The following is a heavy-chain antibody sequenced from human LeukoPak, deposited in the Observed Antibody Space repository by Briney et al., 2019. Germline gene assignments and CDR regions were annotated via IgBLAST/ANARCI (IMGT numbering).Heavy chain of an antibody. V-gene: IGHV3-64*01. D-gene: IGHD1-7*01. Sequence: GGSLRLSCAASGFSFSSYPMHWVRQAPGKGLEYVSVIGSNGDGIYYANSVKGRFTISRDNSKNTLYLQMGSLRTEDMAVYYCARDAMYNWNYVEVVQGFDPWGQGTLVTVSS. J-gene: IGHJ5*02. CDR2: IGSNGDGI. CDR3: ARDAMYNWNYVEVVQGFDP. CDR1: GFSFSSYP.